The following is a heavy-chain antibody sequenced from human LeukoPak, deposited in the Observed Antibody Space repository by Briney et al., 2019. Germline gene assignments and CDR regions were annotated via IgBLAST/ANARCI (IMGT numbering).Heavy chain of an antibody. J-gene: IGHJ4*02. D-gene: IGHD5-12*01. CDR3: ARGGSGYDSFDY. CDR2: IYTSGST. CDR1: GGSISSGSYY. V-gene: IGHV4-61*02. Sequence: SETLSLTCTVSGGSISSGSYYWSWIRQPAGKGLEWIGRIYTSGSTNYNPSLKSRVTISVDTSKNQFSLKLSSVTAADTAVYYCARGGSGYDSFDYWGQGTLVTVSS.